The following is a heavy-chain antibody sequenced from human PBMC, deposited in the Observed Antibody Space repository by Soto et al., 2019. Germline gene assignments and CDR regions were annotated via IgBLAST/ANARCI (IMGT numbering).Heavy chain of an antibody. D-gene: IGHD2-21*01. Sequence: QAQLVQSGAEVKKPGASVKVSCKASGYTFTSYGISWVRQAPGQGLEWMGWVSAYDGETNYAQKLQRRVTMTTDIATTTAYMDFRTLRSDDPAVYYCPRDYLYLSNCYYSDVFEIWSQGTMVTGSS. CDR3: PRDYLYLSNCYYSDVFEI. CDR1: GYTFTSYG. J-gene: IGHJ3*02. V-gene: IGHV1-18*01. CDR2: VSAYDGET.